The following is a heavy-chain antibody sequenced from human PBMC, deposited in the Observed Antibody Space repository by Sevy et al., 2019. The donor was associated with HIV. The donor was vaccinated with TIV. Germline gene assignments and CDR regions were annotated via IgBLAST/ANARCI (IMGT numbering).Heavy chain of an antibody. CDR2: ISGSGGST. J-gene: IGHJ3*02. D-gene: IGHD3-10*01. CDR3: AKDLWFGELRDAFDI. CDR1: GFTFSSYA. Sequence: GGSLRLSCAASGFTFSSYAMSWVRQAPGKGLEWVSAISGSGGSTYYADSVKGRFTISKDNSKNTLYLQMNSLRAEETAVYYCAKDLWFGELRDAFDIWGQGTMVTVSS. V-gene: IGHV3-23*01.